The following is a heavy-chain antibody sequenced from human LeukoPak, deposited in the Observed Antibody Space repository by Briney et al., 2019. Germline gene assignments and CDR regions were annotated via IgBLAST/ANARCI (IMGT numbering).Heavy chain of an antibody. J-gene: IGHJ4*02. D-gene: IGHD5/OR15-5a*01. CDR3: ARDLREDQNGY. CDR1: GFSIDDHG. CDR2: INWNGGST. Sequence: GGSLRLSCAASGFSIDDHGMSWVRQGPGKGLEWVSGINWNGGSTGYADSVKGRFTISRDNAKNTLYLQMNSLRAEDTAVYYCARDLREDQNGYWGQGTLVTVSS. V-gene: IGHV3-20*04.